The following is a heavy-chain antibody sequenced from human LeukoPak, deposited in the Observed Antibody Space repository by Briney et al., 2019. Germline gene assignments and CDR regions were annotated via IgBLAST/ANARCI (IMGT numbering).Heavy chain of an antibody. CDR3: ARNWVHNWFDP. CDR2: IYYNGNT. J-gene: IGHJ5*02. CDR1: GGSIGINNW. D-gene: IGHD7-27*01. V-gene: IGHV4-4*02. Sequence: SETLSLTCAVSGGSIGINNWWSWVRQPPGKGLEWIGEIYYNGNTNYNPSLKSRVTISVDRSKNQFSLRLSSVTAADTAVYYCARNWVHNWFDPWGQGTLVTVSS.